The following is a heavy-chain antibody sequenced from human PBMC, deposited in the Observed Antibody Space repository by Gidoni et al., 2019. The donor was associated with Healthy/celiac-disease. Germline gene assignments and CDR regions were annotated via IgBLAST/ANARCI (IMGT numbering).Heavy chain of an antibody. J-gene: IGHJ4*02. Sequence: QVHLQQWGAGQLKPPETPPLNCAVNGGSFSGYYWSWIRQPPGKGLEWIGEINHSGSTNYNPSLKSLVTISVDTSKNQFSLKLSSVTAADTAVYYCARGGSSSYQIPFRFWGQGTLVTVSS. CDR3: ARGGSSSYQIPFRF. V-gene: IGHV4-34*01. CDR2: INHSGST. D-gene: IGHD6-6*01. CDR1: GGSFSGYY.